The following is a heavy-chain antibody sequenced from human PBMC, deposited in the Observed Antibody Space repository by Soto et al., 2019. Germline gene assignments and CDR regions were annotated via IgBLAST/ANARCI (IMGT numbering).Heavy chain of an antibody. CDR1: GLRFSTHV. Sequence: PEGSLRLSCAASGLRFSTHVMSWVRQAPGKGLEWVSSISGSGGGTYYADTVKGRIIISRDNSKNTLDLQMNSLKVEDTAVYYCAKGWCDALGQGT. CDR2: ISGSGGGT. J-gene: IGHJ5*02. V-gene: IGHV3-23*01. CDR3: AKGWCDA.